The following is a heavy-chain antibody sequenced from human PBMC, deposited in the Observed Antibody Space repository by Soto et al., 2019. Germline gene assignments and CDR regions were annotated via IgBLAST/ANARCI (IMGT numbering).Heavy chain of an antibody. CDR3: ARDLGYCSSTSCYGNWFDP. D-gene: IGHD2-2*01. J-gene: IGHJ5*02. V-gene: IGHV4-34*01. Sequence: PSETLSLTCAVYGGSFSGYYWSWIRQPPGKGLEWIGEINHSGSTNYNSSLKSRVTISVDTSKNQFSLKLSSVTAADTAVYYCARDLGYCSSTSCYGNWFDPWGQGTLVTVSS. CDR2: INHSGST. CDR1: GGSFSGYY.